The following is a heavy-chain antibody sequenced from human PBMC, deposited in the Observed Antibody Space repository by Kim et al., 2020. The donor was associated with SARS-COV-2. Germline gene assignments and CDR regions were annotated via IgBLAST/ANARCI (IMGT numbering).Heavy chain of an antibody. CDR1: GFTFSAYS. D-gene: IGHD2-21*02. CDR3: AKYCGGDCRHFDF. J-gene: IGHJ4*02. CDR2: ISSSSSTI. V-gene: IGHV3-48*04. Sequence: GGSLRLSCAASGFTFSAYSMNWVRQAPGKGLEWVSYISSSSSTIYQADSVKGRFTISRDNAKRSLYLQMNSLRAEDTAVYYCAKYCGGDCRHFDFWGQGTLVTVSS.